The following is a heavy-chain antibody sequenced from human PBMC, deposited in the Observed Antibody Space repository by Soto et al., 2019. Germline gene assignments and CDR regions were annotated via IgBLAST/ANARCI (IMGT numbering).Heavy chain of an antibody. CDR1: GYTFTSYA. V-gene: IGHV1-3*01. Sequence: QVQLVQSGAEVKKPGASVKVSCKASGYTFTSYAMHWVRQAPGQRLEWMGWINAGNGNTKYSQKFQGRVTITRDTFASTAYMELSSLRSEDTAVYYCARGVAGPLPWFDPWGQGTLVTVSS. D-gene: IGHD6-19*01. J-gene: IGHJ5*02. CDR3: ARGVAGPLPWFDP. CDR2: INAGNGNT.